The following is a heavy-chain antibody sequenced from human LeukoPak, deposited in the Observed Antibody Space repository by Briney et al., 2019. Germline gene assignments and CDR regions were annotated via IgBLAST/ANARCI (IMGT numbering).Heavy chain of an antibody. CDR1: GFTFSSYG. Sequence: PGGSLRFSCAASGFTFSSYGMHWVRQAPGKGLEWVAFIRYDGSNKYYADSVKGRFTISRDNAKNSLYLQMNSLRAEDTAVYYCARDRDGYDYYYYYYMDVWGKGTTVTVSS. D-gene: IGHD5-24*01. J-gene: IGHJ6*03. CDR2: IRYDGSNK. V-gene: IGHV3-30*02. CDR3: ARDRDGYDYYYYYYMDV.